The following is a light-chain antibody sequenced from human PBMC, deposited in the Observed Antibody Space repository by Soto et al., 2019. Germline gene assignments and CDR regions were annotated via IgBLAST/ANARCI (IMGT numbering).Light chain of an antibody. CDR1: SSDVGGYNY. V-gene: IGLV2-11*01. CDR3: FSYAGSYTG. J-gene: IGLJ2*01. CDR2: DVS. Sequence: QSALTQPRSVSGSPGQSVTISCTGTSSDVGGYNYVSWYQQHPGKAPKLMIYDVSKRPSGVPDRFSGSKSGNTASLTISGLQAEDEADYYCFSYAGSYTGIGVGTKLTFL.